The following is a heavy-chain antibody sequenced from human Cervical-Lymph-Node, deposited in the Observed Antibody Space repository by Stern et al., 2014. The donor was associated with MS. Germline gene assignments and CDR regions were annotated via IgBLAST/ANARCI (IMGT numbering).Heavy chain of an antibody. Sequence: QVQLKQWGAELLKPSETLSLTCAVYGGSFSGYYWSWIRQPPGKGLEWIGEINHSGSTNYNPSLKSRVTISVETTTNQSSRKLSSVTAADTAVYYCARHRGGYYMYYFDYWGQGTLVTVSS. CDR1: GGSFSGYY. V-gene: IGHV4-34*01. CDR3: ARHRGGYYMYYFDY. D-gene: IGHD3-22*01. J-gene: IGHJ4*02. CDR2: INHSGST.